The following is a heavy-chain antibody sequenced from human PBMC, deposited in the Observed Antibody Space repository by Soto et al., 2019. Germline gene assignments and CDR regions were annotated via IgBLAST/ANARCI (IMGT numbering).Heavy chain of an antibody. Sequence: EVQLVESGGGLVQPGRSLRLSCAASGFTFDDYAMHWVRQAPGKGLEWVSGISWNSGSIGYADSVKGRFTISRDNAKNSLYLQMNSLRAEDTALYYCALSGVVAAYRTDPWGQGTLVTVSS. V-gene: IGHV3-9*01. CDR2: ISWNSGSI. CDR1: GFTFDDYA. D-gene: IGHD2-15*01. CDR3: ALSGVVAAYRTDP. J-gene: IGHJ5*02.